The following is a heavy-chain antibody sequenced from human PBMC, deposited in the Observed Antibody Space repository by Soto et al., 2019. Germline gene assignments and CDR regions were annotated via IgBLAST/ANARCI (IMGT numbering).Heavy chain of an antibody. J-gene: IGHJ4*02. Sequence: QLQQWGAGLLKPSETLSLTCAVNGVSFTGYYWSWIRQPPGKGLEWIGEIKHWGGTNYSPSLRGRVTISADTSKNQFSLKLNSVTGADTAVYYCARGQEGIVATHWDQGTLVTVSS. D-gene: IGHD5-12*01. CDR1: GVSFTGYY. CDR2: IKHWGGT. CDR3: ARGQEGIVATH. V-gene: IGHV4-34*01.